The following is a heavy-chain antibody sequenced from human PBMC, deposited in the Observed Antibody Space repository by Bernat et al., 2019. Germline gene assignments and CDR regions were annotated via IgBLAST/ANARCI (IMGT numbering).Heavy chain of an antibody. CDR3: AREGVTAAGNGGFDY. D-gene: IGHD6-13*01. Sequence: QVQLVQSGAEVKKPGSSVKVSCKASGGTFSSYAISWVRQAPGQGLEWMGGIIPIFGTANYAQKFQGRVTITADESTSTAYMELRSLRSDDTAVYYCAREGVTAAGNGGFDYWGQGTLVTVSS. J-gene: IGHJ4*02. CDR2: IIPIFGTA. V-gene: IGHV1-69*01. CDR1: GGTFSSYA.